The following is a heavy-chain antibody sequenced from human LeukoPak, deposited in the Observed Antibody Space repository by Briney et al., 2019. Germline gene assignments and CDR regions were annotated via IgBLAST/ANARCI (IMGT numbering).Heavy chain of an antibody. V-gene: IGHV1-46*01. J-gene: IGHJ6*02. CDR1: GYTFTTYY. CDR3: ARGTAIAAPEAAYDMDV. Sequence: ASVKVSCKASGYTFTTYYMHWVRQAPGQGLEWMGIINPSGGSTSYAQKFQGRVTMTRDTSTSTVYMELSSLRSEDTAVYYCARGTAIAAPEAAYDMDVWGQGTTVTVSS. D-gene: IGHD6-25*01. CDR2: INPSGGST.